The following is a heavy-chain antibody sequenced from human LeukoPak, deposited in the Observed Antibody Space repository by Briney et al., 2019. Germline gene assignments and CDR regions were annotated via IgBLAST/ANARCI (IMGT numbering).Heavy chain of an antibody. Sequence: GASVKVSCKASGYTFTSYGISWVRQAPGQGLEWMGWISAYNGNTNYAQKLQGRVTMTTDTPTSTAYMELRSLRSDDTAVYYCARDLGRDCTNGVCYSGYWGQGTLVTVSS. CDR1: GYTFTSYG. CDR2: ISAYNGNT. J-gene: IGHJ4*02. V-gene: IGHV1-18*01. D-gene: IGHD2-8*01. CDR3: ARDLGRDCTNGVCYSGY.